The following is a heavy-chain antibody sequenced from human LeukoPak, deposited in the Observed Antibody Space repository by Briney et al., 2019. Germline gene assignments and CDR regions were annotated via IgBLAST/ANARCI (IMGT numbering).Heavy chain of an antibody. CDR1: GVSISSNLW. V-gene: IGHV4-4*02. CDR2: IHHSGSI. D-gene: IGHD3-10*01. CDR3: ARGGDRSFDY. Sequence: PSETLSLACAVSGVSISSNLWWTWVRQPPGKGLEWIAEIHHSGSINYNPSLKSRVTISVDRAKNQFSLNLNSVTAADTAVYYCARGGDRSFDYWGQGTLVTVSS. J-gene: IGHJ4*02.